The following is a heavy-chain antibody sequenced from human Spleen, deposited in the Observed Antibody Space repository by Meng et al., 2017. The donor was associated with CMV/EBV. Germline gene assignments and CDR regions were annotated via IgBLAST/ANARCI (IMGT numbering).Heavy chain of an antibody. J-gene: IGHJ6*02. V-gene: IGHV3-74*01. Sequence: GGSLRLSCAASGFTFSRHWMHWVRQGPGKGLVWVARISSDGSSKSYADSVKGRLTISRDNAKNMLYLQMDSLRAEDTALYYCARPLGYCSSTSCPGYYYYYGMDVWGQGTTVTVSS. CDR1: GFTFSRHW. CDR3: ARPLGYCSSTSCPGYYYYYGMDV. D-gene: IGHD2-2*01. CDR2: ISSDGSSK.